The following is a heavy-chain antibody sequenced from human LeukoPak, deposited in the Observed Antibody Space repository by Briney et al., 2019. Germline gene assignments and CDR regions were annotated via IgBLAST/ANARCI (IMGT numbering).Heavy chain of an antibody. J-gene: IGHJ4*02. D-gene: IGHD2-15*01. Sequence: PGGSLRLSCAASGFTFSDYYMSWIRQAPGKGLEWVSYLNSGGDSIYYADSVKGRFIISRDNSKNTLYLQMNSLRAEDTAVYYCAKGAPVVVVAATYRYNYFDYWGQGTLVTVSS. V-gene: IGHV3-11*01. CDR1: GFTFSDYY. CDR2: LNSGGDSI. CDR3: AKGAPVVVVAATYRYNYFDY.